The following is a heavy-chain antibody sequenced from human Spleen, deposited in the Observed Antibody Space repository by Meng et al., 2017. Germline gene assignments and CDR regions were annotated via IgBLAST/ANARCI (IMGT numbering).Heavy chain of an antibody. V-gene: IGHV1-2*06. CDR1: GYTFTGYY. CDR2: INPNSGGT. Sequence: ASVKVSCKASGYTFTGYYMHWVRQAPGQGLEWMGRINPNSGGTNYAQKFQGRVTMTSDTSISTAYMELSRLRSDDTAVYYCATIRNYDFWSGLRNYYYYYGMDVWGQGTTVTVSS. J-gene: IGHJ6*02. CDR3: ATIRNYDFWSGLRNYYYYYGMDV. D-gene: IGHD3-3*01.